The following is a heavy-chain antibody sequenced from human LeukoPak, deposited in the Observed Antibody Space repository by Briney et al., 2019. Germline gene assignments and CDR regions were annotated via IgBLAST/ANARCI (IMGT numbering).Heavy chain of an antibody. Sequence: SETLSLTCAVSGGSISSKNWWSWVRQSPGKGLEWIGEIYHNGNTNYNPSLKSRVAISVDKSKSQFSLKLSSVTAADTAVYYCASANYYYYYGLDVWGQGTTVTVSS. CDR3: ASANYYYYYGLDV. CDR2: IYHNGNT. J-gene: IGHJ6*02. CDR1: GGSISSKNW. V-gene: IGHV4-4*02.